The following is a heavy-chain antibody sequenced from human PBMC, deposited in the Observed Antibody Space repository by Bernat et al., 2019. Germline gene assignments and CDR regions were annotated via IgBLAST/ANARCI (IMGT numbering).Heavy chain of an antibody. CDR1: GGSFSGYY. V-gene: IGHV4-34*01. Sequence: QVQLQQWGAGLLKPSETLSLTCAVYGGSFSGYYWSWIRQPPGKGLEWIGEINHSGSTNYNPSLKSRVTISVDTSKNQFSLTLSSVTAADTAVYYCRGYEEYSGQTGDYRYFDYWGQGTLVTVSS. J-gene: IGHJ4*02. CDR2: INHSGST. CDR3: RGYEEYSGQTGDYRYFDY. D-gene: IGHD5-12*01.